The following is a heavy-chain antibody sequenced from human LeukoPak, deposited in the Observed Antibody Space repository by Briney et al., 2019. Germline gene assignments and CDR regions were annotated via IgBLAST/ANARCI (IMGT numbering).Heavy chain of an antibody. J-gene: IGHJ5*02. CDR1: GGSFSGYY. CDR2: INHSGST. V-gene: IGHV4-34*01. Sequence: SETLSLTCAVYGGSFSGYYWSWIRQPPGKGLEWIGEINHSGSTNYNPSLKSRVTISVDTSKNQFSLKLSSVTAADTAVYYCARGKVVVAATLKWFDPWGQGTLVTVS. D-gene: IGHD2-15*01. CDR3: ARGKVVVAATLKWFDP.